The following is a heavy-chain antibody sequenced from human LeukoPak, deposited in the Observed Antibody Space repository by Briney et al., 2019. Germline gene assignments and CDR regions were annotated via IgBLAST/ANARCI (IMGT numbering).Heavy chain of an antibody. CDR1: GGSISSYY. CDR3: AREGWELLENAFDI. D-gene: IGHD1-26*01. Sequence: SETLSLTCTVSGGSISSYYWSWIRLPPGKGLEWIGYIYYSGSTNYNPSLKSRVTISVDTSKNQFSLKLRSVTAADTAVYYCAREGWELLENAFDIWGQGTMVTVSS. V-gene: IGHV4-59*01. J-gene: IGHJ3*02. CDR2: IYYSGST.